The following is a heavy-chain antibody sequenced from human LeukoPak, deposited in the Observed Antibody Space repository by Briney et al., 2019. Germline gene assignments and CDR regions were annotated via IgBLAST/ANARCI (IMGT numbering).Heavy chain of an antibody. J-gene: IGHJ5*02. V-gene: IGHV3-30*04. Sequence: HTGGSLRLSCAASGFTFNRYALHWVRQAPGKGLEWVAVISFDGRKKYYADSVKGRFTISRDNSKNTLYLQMNSLRAEDTAVYYCAKDLGFLEWPQPLGGWFDPWGQGTLVTVSS. CDR2: ISFDGRKK. D-gene: IGHD3-3*01. CDR3: AKDLGFLEWPQPLGGWFDP. CDR1: GFTFNRYA.